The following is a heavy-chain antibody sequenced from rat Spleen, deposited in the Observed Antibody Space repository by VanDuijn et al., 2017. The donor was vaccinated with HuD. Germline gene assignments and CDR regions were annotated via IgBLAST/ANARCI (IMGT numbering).Heavy chain of an antibody. J-gene: IGHJ4*01. Sequence: EVQLVESDGGLVQPGKSLKLSCAASGMSFTNYDMAWVRQAPTKGLEWIASISTGGGNTYYRDSVKGRFIISRDNAKNTQYLQMDSLRSEDTATYYCTRGYVMDAWGQGASVTVSS. CDR3: TRGYVMDA. V-gene: IGHV5S13*01. CDR1: GMSFTNYD. CDR2: ISTGGGNT.